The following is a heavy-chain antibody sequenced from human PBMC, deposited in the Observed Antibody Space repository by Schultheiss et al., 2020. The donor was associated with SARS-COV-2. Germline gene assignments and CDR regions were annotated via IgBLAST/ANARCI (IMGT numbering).Heavy chain of an antibody. CDR3: ARGGELEWIPNWFDP. CDR1: GFTISRTY. V-gene: IGHV3-66*02. J-gene: IGHJ5*02. D-gene: IGHD5-18*01. Sequence: GGSLRLSCAASGFTISRTYMNWVRQAPGKGLEWVSVMNSVGETYYADSVKGRFTTSRDPSKNTLYLHMNSLRPEDTAVYYCARGGELEWIPNWFDPWGQGTLVTVSS. CDR2: MNSVGET.